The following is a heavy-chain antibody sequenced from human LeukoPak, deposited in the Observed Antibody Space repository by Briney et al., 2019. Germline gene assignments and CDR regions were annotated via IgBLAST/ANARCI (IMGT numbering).Heavy chain of an antibody. CDR2: ISGSGGST. CDR3: AKGSKAVLFTRDHYMDV. CDR1: GFTFSSYG. D-gene: IGHD6-19*01. J-gene: IGHJ6*03. V-gene: IGHV3-23*01. Sequence: GGSLRLSCAASGFTFSSYGMSWVRQAPGKGLEWVSAISGSGGSTYYADSVKGRFTISRDNSKNTLYLQMNSLRAEDTAVYYCAKGSKAVLFTRDHYMDVWGKGTTVTISS.